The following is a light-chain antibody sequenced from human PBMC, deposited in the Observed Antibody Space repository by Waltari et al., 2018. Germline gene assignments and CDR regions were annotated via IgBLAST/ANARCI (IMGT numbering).Light chain of an antibody. Sequence: QSGLTQPPSSSGTRGQRVTISWFGCSSNLGRNAVGWYQPLPGTAPRLLIHTNGQRPSGVPDRFSASKAGTSASLAISGLQSEDEADFHCATWDDSLDGPVFGGGTKLTVL. CDR3: ATWDDSLDGPV. CDR2: TNG. J-gene: IGLJ3*02. V-gene: IGLV1-44*01. CDR1: SSNLGRNA.